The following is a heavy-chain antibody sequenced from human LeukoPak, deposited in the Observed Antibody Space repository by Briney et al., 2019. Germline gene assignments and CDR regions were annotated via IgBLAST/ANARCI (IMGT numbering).Heavy chain of an antibody. D-gene: IGHD6-19*01. CDR2: ISYDGSNK. V-gene: IGHV3-30*18. Sequence: GRSLRLSCAASGFTFSSYGMHWVRQAPGKGLEWVAVISYDGSNKFYADSVKGRFTISRDNSKNTLYLQMNSLRAEDTAVYYCAKDRYNSGLDYWGQGTLVTVSS. CDR1: GFTFSSYG. CDR3: AKDRYNSGLDY. J-gene: IGHJ4*02.